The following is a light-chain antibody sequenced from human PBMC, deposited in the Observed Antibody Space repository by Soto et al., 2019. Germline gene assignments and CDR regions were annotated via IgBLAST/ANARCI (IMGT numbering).Light chain of an antibody. CDR3: QQYESSPRT. V-gene: IGKV3-20*01. Sequence: ETVLTQSPGTLSLSPGERATLSCRASQSVGGSLAWYQQIPGQAPRLLVYHTSNRATGIPDRFSASGSGTDFTLTISRLEPEDFAVYYCQQYESSPRTFGQGTKVDIK. CDR2: HTS. J-gene: IGKJ1*01. CDR1: QSVGGS.